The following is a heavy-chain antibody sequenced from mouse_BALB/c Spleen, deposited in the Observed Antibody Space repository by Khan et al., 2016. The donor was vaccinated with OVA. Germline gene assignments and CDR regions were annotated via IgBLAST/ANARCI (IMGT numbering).Heavy chain of an antibody. CDR2: IWGDGST. CDR1: GFSLTAYG. J-gene: IGHJ3*01. CDR3: ARELRLGGFAY. D-gene: IGHD1-2*01. Sequence: QVQLKESGPGLVAPSQNLSITCTVSGFSLTAYGVNWVRQSPRKGLEWLGMIWGDGSTDYNSALKSRLSISKDNSKSQVFLKMNSLQTDDTARYYCARELRLGGFAYGGQGTLVTVSA. V-gene: IGHV2-6-7*01.